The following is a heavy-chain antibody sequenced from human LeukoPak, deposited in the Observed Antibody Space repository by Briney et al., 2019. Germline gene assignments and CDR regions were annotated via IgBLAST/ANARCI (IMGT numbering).Heavy chain of an antibody. D-gene: IGHD3-3*01. Sequence: SETLSLTCTVSGGSISSYYWSWIRQPPGKGLEWIGYIYYSGSTNYNPSLKSRVTMSVDTSKNQFSLKLTSVTAADTAVYYCARYDFNKFFDYWGQGILVTVSS. CDR2: IYYSGST. J-gene: IGHJ4*02. CDR3: ARYDFNKFFDY. CDR1: GGSISSYY. V-gene: IGHV4-59*01.